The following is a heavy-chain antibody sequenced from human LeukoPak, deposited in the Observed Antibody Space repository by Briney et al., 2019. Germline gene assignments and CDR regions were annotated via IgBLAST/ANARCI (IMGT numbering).Heavy chain of an antibody. CDR1: GYTFTSYH. D-gene: IGHD5-24*01. CDR2: INPSGGST. V-gene: IGHV1-46*01. J-gene: IGHJ4*02. Sequence: GASVKVSCKASGYTFTSYHMHWVRQAPGQGLEWMGIINPSGGSTSYAQKFQGRVTMTRDTSTSTVYMELSSLRSEDTAVYYCARVKGRDGYKPPHYYFDYWGQGTLVTVSS. CDR3: ARVKGRDGYKPPHYYFDY.